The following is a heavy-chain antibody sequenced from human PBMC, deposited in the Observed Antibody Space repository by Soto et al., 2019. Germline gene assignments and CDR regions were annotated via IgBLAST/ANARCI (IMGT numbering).Heavy chain of an antibody. V-gene: IGHV4-59*01. D-gene: IGHD1-7*01. J-gene: IGHJ4*02. CDR1: GGSISSYY. CDR2: IYYSGST. CDR3: AGSDGWNYYFDY. Sequence: SETLSLTCTVSGGSISSYYWSWIRQPPGKGLEWIGYIYYSGSTNYNPSLKSRVTISVDTSKNQFSLKLSSVTAADTAVYYCAGSDGWNYYFDYWGQGTLVTVSS.